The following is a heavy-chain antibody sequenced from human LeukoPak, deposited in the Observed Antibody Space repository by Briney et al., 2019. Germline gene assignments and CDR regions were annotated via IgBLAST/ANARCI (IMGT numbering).Heavy chain of an antibody. J-gene: IGHJ4*02. Sequence: ASVKVSCKASGYTFTGYYMHWVRQAPGQGLEWMGWINPNSGGTNYAQKFQGRVTMTRDTSISTAYMELSRLRSDDTAVYYCARDREVGLLWFGELILDYWGQGTLVTVSS. CDR1: GYTFTGYY. V-gene: IGHV1-2*02. CDR2: INPNSGGT. D-gene: IGHD3-10*01. CDR3: ARDREVGLLWFGELILDY.